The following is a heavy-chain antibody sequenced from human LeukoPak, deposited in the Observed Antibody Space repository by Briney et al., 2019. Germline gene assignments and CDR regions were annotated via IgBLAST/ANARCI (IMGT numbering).Heavy chain of an antibody. CDR2: FDPEDGER. V-gene: IGHV1-24*01. Sequence: ASVKVSCKASGYTFTGYYMHWVRQAPGQGLEWMGGFDPEDGERFYAQKFQGRVTMTEDTSTDTAYMELSGLRSEDTAVYYCATVYSYDSSAYYRLDYWGQGTLVTVSS. J-gene: IGHJ4*02. D-gene: IGHD3-22*01. CDR1: GYTFTGYY. CDR3: ATVYSYDSSAYYRLDY.